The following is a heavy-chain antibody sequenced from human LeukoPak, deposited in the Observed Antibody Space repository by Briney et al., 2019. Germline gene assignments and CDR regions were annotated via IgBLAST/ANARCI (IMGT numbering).Heavy chain of an antibody. J-gene: IGHJ5*02. Sequence: SVTLSLTCTVSGGSISSGSYYWSWIRQPAGKGLEWIGRIYTSGSTNYNPSLKSRVTISVDTSKNQFSLKLSSVTAADTAVYYCARGTMVRGVLNWFDPWGQGTLVTVSS. CDR3: ARGTMVRGVLNWFDP. V-gene: IGHV4-61*02. CDR2: IYTSGST. CDR1: GGSISSGSYY. D-gene: IGHD3-10*01.